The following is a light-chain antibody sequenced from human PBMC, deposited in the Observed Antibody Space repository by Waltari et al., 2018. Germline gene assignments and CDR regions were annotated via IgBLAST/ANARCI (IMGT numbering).Light chain of an antibody. J-gene: IGKJ2*01. CDR2: DSS. CDR1: QSIGSY. V-gene: IGKV3-11*01. Sequence: EIVLTQSPATLSLSPGERATLSCRASQSIGSYLAWYQQKPGLAPSLHIYDSSNRAAGIPARFSGSGSGTDFTLTISSLEPEDFAVYYCQHRSNWPPSFGQGTKVEIE. CDR3: QHRSNWPPS.